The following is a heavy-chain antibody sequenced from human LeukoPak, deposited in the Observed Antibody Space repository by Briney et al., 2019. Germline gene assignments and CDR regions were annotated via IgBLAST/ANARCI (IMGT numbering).Heavy chain of an antibody. CDR2: ISSSSSYI. CDR3: AREAGYSSGWYETKYYFDY. V-gene: IGHV3-21*01. J-gene: IGHJ4*02. CDR1: GFTFSSYS. Sequence: PGGSLRLSCAASGFTFSSYSMNWVRQAPGKGLEWVSSISSSSSYIYYADSVKGRFTISRDNAKNSLYLQMNSLRAEDTAVYYCAREAGYSSGWYETKYYFDYWGQGTLVTVSS. D-gene: IGHD6-19*01.